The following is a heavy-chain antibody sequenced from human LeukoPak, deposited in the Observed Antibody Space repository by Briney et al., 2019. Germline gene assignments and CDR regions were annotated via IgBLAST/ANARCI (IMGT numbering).Heavy chain of an antibody. CDR1: GFTFSGYS. J-gene: IGHJ4*02. Sequence: GGSLRLSCVASGFTFSGYSMNWVRQAPGKGLEWVSYISGSSSPTFYADSVKGRFTISRDNAKNSLYLRMNSLRVEDMAVYYCARELPSIAAPAIDYWGQGTLVTVSS. V-gene: IGHV3-48*04. CDR3: ARELPSIAAPAIDY. CDR2: ISGSSSPT. D-gene: IGHD6-6*01.